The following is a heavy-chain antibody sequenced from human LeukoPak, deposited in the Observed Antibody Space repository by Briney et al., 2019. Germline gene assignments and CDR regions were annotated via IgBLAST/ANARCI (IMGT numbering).Heavy chain of an antibody. CDR2: IYTSGST. D-gene: IGHD6-13*01. V-gene: IGHV4-4*09. Sequence: SETLSLTCTVSGGSISSYYWSWIRQPPGKGLGWIGYIYTSGSTNYNPSLKSRVTISVDTSKNQFSLKLSSVTAADTAVYYCARLASSSWFTSQYYYLDVWGKGTTVTVSS. CDR3: ARLASSSWFTSQYYYLDV. CDR1: GGSISSYY. J-gene: IGHJ6*03.